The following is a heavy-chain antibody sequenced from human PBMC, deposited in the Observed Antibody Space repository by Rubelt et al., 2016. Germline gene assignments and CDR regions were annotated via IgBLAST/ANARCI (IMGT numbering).Heavy chain of an antibody. Sequence: QVQLVQSGAEVKKPGSSVKVSCKASGGTFSSYAISWVRQAPGQGLEWMGGIIPIFGTANYEQKFQGRVTITADKSTSTAYRELSSLRSEDTAMYYCASPPCDILTGYDYYYGMDVWGQGTTVTVSS. V-gene: IGHV1-69*06. J-gene: IGHJ6*02. CDR2: IIPIFGTA. CDR1: GGTFSSYA. CDR3: ASPPCDILTGYDYYYGMDV. D-gene: IGHD3-9*01.